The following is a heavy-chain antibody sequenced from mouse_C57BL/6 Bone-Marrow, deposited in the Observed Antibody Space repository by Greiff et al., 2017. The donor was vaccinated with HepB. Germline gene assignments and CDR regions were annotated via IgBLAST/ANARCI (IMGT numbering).Heavy chain of an antibody. CDR3: ARRTGTRAMDY. CDR2: ISSGSSTI. J-gene: IGHJ4*01. CDR1: GFTFSDYG. D-gene: IGHD4-1*01. Sequence: EVKLQESGGGLVKPGGSLKLSCAASGFTFSDYGMHWVRQAPEKGLEWVAYISSGSSTIYYADTVKGRFTISRDNAKNTLFLQMTSLRSEDTAMYYCARRTGTRAMDYWGQGTSVTVSS. V-gene: IGHV5-17*01.